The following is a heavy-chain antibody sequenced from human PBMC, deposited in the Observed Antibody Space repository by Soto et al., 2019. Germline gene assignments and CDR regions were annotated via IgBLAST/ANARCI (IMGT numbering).Heavy chain of an antibody. CDR3: TTDLTDILPWDV. CDR1: GFTFSNAW. J-gene: IGHJ6*02. V-gene: IGHV3-15*07. Sequence: EVQLVESGGGLVKPGGSLRLSCAASGFTFSNAWMNWVRQAPGKGLEWVGRIKSKTDGGTTDYAAPVKGRFTISRDDSKNTLYLQMNSLKTEDTAVYHCTTDLTDILPWDVWGQGTTVTVSS. CDR2: IKSKTDGGTT. D-gene: IGHD3-9*01.